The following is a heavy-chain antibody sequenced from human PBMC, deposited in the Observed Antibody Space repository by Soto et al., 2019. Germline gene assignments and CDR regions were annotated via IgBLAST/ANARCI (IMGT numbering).Heavy chain of an antibody. D-gene: IGHD3-10*01. CDR2: ISSNGGST. V-gene: IGHV3-64*01. Sequence: GGSLRLSCAASGFTFSSYAMHWVRQAPGKGLEYVSAISSNGGSTYYANSVKGRFTISRDNSKNTLYLQMGSLRAEDMAVYYCARDGRVWFGELLPDYYYYYMDVWGKGTTVTVSS. J-gene: IGHJ6*03. CDR3: ARDGRVWFGELLPDYYYYYMDV. CDR1: GFTFSSYA.